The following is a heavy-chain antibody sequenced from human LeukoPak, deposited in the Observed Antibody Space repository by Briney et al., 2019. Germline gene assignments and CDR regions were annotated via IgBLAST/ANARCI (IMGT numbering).Heavy chain of an antibody. V-gene: IGHV1-18*01. CDR2: ISAYNGNT. J-gene: IGHJ6*02. D-gene: IGHD2-2*01. CDR3: ARDDREGVPAATYYYYGMDV. CDR1: GYTFTSYG. Sequence: ASVKVSCKASGYTFTSYGIGWVRQAPGQGLEWMGWISAYNGNTNYAQKLQGRVTMTTDTSTSTAYMELRSLRSDDTAVYYCARDDREGVPAATYYYYGMDVWGQGTTVTVSS.